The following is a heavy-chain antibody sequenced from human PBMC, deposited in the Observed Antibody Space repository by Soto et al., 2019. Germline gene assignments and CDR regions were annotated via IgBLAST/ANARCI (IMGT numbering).Heavy chain of an antibody. CDR2: IKQDGSDK. Sequence: GGSLRLSCAASGFTFSSYWMSWVRQAPGKGLEWVANIKQDGSDKYYVDSVKGRFTLSRDNAKNSLQLQMNSLRAEDTAIYFCARVAYGNGWIFDYWGRGTLVTVSS. D-gene: IGHD6-19*01. CDR3: ARVAYGNGWIFDY. V-gene: IGHV3-7*04. CDR1: GFTFSSYW. J-gene: IGHJ4*01.